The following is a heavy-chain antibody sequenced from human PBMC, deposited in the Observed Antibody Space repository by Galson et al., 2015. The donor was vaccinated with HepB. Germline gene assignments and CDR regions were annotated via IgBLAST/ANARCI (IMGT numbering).Heavy chain of an antibody. Sequence: LSLSCAASGFTVSSNYMSWVRQAPGKGLEWVSDIYSGGSTYYADSVKGRFTISRDNSKNTLYLQMNSLRAEDTAVYYCAKDLSGDYVPELDYWGQGTLVTVSS. CDR2: IYSGGST. CDR3: AKDLSGDYVPELDY. V-gene: IGHV3-53*01. CDR1: GFTVSSNY. J-gene: IGHJ4*02. D-gene: IGHD4-17*01.